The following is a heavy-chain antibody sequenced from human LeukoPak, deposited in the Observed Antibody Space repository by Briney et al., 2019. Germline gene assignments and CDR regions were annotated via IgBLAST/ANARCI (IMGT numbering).Heavy chain of an antibody. CDR3: ASELSYCSGGSCPGPFHFDY. Sequence: SETLSLTCTVSGGSISSSSYYWGWIRQPPGKGLEWIGSIYYSGSTYYNPSLRSRVTISVDTSKNQFSLKLSSVTAADTAVYYCASELSYCSGGSCPGPFHFDYWGQGTLVTVPS. D-gene: IGHD2-15*01. CDR1: GGSISSSSYY. CDR2: IYYSGST. V-gene: IGHV4-39*01. J-gene: IGHJ4*02.